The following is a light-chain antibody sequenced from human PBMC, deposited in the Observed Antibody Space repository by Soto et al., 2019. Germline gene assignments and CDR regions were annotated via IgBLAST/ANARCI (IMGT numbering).Light chain of an antibody. CDR2: RNN. V-gene: IGLV1-47*01. CDR1: TSNIGSNY. Sequence: QSVLTQPPSASGTPGQGVTISCSGSTSNIGSNYVYWYQQLPGTAPKLLIYRNNQRPSGVPDRFSGSKSGTSASLAFSGLRSDDEADYFCATWDDSLNGFYVFGTGTKVTV. J-gene: IGLJ1*01. CDR3: ATWDDSLNGFYV.